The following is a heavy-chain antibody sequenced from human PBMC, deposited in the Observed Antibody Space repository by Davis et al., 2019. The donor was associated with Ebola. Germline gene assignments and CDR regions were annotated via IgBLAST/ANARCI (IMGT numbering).Heavy chain of an antibody. D-gene: IGHD4-23*01. J-gene: IGHJ3*02. Sequence: GGSLRLSCAASGFPFNHYDLSWVRQPPGKGLEWVSSVGGSGGRTYYADSVKGRFTISRDNSKNTLYLQMNSLTAEDTAVYYCAKDRSTAVTPLDVFDIWGQGTMVTVSS. V-gene: IGHV3-23*01. CDR3: AKDRSTAVTPLDVFDI. CDR1: GFPFNHYD. CDR2: VGGSGGRT.